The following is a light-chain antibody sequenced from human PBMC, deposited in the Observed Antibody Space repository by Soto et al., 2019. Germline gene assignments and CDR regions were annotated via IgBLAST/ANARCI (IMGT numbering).Light chain of an antibody. Sequence: EIVLTQSPATLSLSPGERATLSCRASQTFSSHLAWYQQKPDQAPRLLIYDASKRAPGSPARFSGRWSGTDFTRTSSSLEPEDFAVYYCQQRSNWPPVITCGQGTRLEIK. CDR1: QTFSSH. CDR3: QQRSNWPPVIT. V-gene: IGKV3-11*01. J-gene: IGKJ5*01. CDR2: DAS.